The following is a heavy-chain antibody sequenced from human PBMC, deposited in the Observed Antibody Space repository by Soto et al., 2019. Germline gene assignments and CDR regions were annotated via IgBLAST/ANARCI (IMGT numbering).Heavy chain of an antibody. V-gene: IGHV1-18*01. CDR1: GYIFSLYS. J-gene: IGHJ4*02. CDR3: ARGMGLAADFDY. Sequence: RASVKVSCKTSGYIFSLYSISWVRQAPGQGLEWMGWISGYNGNTDYAQKFQGRVTMTTDTGTSTVYMELRSLRSDDTAVYYCARGMGLAADFDYWGQGTLVTVSS. D-gene: IGHD3-9*01. CDR2: ISGYNGNT.